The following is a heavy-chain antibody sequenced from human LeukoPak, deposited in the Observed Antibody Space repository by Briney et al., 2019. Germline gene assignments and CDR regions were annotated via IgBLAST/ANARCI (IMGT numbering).Heavy chain of an antibody. D-gene: IGHD6-13*01. CDR2: TYYRSKWYN. CDR3: ARAPRIVGYTSRELGHWYFDL. Sequence: SQTLSLTCAISGDSVSSNSAAWNWIRQSPSRGLEWLGRTYYRSKWYNDYAVSVKSRITINPDTSKNQFSLQLNSVTPEDTAVYYCARAPRIVGYTSRELGHWYFDLWGRGTLVTVSS. J-gene: IGHJ2*01. V-gene: IGHV6-1*01. CDR1: GDSVSSNSAA.